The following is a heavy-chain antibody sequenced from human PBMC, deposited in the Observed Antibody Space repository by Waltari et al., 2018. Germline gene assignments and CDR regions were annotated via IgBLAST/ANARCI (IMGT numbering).Heavy chain of an antibody. D-gene: IGHD3-3*01. CDR1: GFTLSSNG. CDR3: ARRAASDRYDFLYYMDA. CDR2: ISRSGSLI. V-gene: IGHV3-21*01. J-gene: IGHJ6*03. Sequence: EVHLVESGGTLVKPGGSLRLSWPGYGFTLSSNGMTLFRQAPGKGLEWVSYISRSGSLIKYADSVKGRFTISRDNAKNSIYLEMNSLRAEDSAVYYCARRAASDRYDFLYYMDAWGKGTPVTVSS.